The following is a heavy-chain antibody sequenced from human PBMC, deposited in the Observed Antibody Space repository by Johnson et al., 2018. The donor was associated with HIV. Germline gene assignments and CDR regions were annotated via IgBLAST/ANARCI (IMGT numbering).Heavy chain of an antibody. Sequence: VQLVESGGGLVQPGRSLRLSCAASGFTFDDYAMHWVRQAPGKGLEWVSGISWNSGSIGYADSVKGRFTISRDNSKNTLYLQMNSLSTEDTAVYYCVRPLVPTIFGVVTPEIDAFDIWGQGTMVTVSS. CDR1: GFTFDDYA. D-gene: IGHD3-3*01. CDR2: ISWNSGSI. CDR3: VRPLVPTIFGVVTPEIDAFDI. V-gene: IGHV3-9*01. J-gene: IGHJ3*02.